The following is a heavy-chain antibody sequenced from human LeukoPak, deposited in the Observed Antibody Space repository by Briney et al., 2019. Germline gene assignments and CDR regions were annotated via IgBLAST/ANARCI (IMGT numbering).Heavy chain of an antibody. V-gene: IGHV3-64*01. CDR1: GFTFSSYA. J-gene: IGHJ4*02. Sequence: GGSLRLSCAASGFTFSSYAMHWVRQAPGKGLEYVSAISSNGGSTYHANSVKGRFTISRDNSKNTLYLQMGSLRAEDMAVYYCARPDFWSGYYDYWGQGTLVTVSS. CDR3: ARPDFWSGYYDY. D-gene: IGHD3-3*01. CDR2: ISSNGGST.